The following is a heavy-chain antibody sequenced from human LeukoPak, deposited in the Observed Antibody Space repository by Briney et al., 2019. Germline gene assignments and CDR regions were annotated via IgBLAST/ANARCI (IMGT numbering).Heavy chain of an antibody. CDR3: AKDFTAAPGNVFHFDY. V-gene: IGHV3-30*18. CDR1: GFTFSSYG. D-gene: IGHD6-13*01. CDR2: ISYDGSNK. J-gene: IGHJ4*02. Sequence: QPGRSLRLSCAASGFTFSSYGMHWVRQAPGKGLEWVAVISYDGSNKYYADSVKGRFTISRDNSKNTLYLQMKSLRAEDTAVYYCAKDFTAAPGNVFHFDYWGQGTLVTVSS.